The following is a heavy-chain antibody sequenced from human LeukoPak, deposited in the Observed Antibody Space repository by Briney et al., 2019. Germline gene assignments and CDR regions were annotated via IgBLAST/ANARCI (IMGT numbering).Heavy chain of an antibody. Sequence: GGSLRLACAASGFTFSTYAMHWVRQAPGRGLEWVTVISYDGSIKYYADSVKGRFTISRDNSKNTMYLQMNSLRAEDTAVYYCATMYYYGSGSYPPFDYWGQGTLVTVSS. CDR3: ATMYYYGSGSYPPFDY. V-gene: IGHV3-30*03. D-gene: IGHD3-10*01. J-gene: IGHJ4*02. CDR2: ISYDGSIK. CDR1: GFTFSTYA.